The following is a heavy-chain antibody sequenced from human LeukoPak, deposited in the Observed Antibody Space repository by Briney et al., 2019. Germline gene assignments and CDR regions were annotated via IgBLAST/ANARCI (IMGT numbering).Heavy chain of an antibody. CDR3: ARERYNWNDALYYYYGMDV. Sequence: GGSLRLSCAASGFTFSSYAMSWVRQAPGEGLEWVSTISSSSYTNYADSVKGRFTISRDNAKNSLYLQMNSLRAEDTAVYYCARERYNWNDALYYYYGMDVWGQGTTVTVSS. J-gene: IGHJ6*02. CDR2: ISSSSYT. D-gene: IGHD1-1*01. CDR1: GFTFSSYA. V-gene: IGHV3-21*04.